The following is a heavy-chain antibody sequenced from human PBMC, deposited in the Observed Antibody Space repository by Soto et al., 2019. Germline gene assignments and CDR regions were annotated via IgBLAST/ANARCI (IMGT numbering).Heavy chain of an antibody. CDR3: AHRPSGWYLFDY. D-gene: IGHD6-19*01. Sequence: QITLKESGPTLVRPTQTLTLTCTFSGFSLSTSGLGVGWIRQPPGKALEWLALIYWNDDKRYSPSLKARLTSTKEPCKNQVVPKMTNIDPGGTATYFCAHRPSGWYLFDYWGQGTLVTVSS. V-gene: IGHV2-5*01. J-gene: IGHJ4*02. CDR1: GFSLSTSGLG. CDR2: IYWNDDK.